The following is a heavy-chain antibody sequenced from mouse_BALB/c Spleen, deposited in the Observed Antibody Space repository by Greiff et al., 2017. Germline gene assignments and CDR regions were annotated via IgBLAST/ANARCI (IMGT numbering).Heavy chain of an antibody. Sequence: EVKLVESGPELVKPGASVKMSCKASGYTFTSYVMHWVKQKPGQGLEWIGYINPYNDGTKYNEKFKGKATLTSDKSSSTAYMELSSLTSEDSAVYYCARRSYPSPYYFDYWGQGTTLTVSS. J-gene: IGHJ2*01. V-gene: IGHV1-14*01. CDR1: GYTFTSYV. CDR2: INPYNDGT. CDR3: ARRSYPSPYYFDY. D-gene: IGHD1-1*01.